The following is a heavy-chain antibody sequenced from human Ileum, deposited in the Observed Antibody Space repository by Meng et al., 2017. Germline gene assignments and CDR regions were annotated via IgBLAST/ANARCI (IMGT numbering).Heavy chain of an antibody. D-gene: IGHD2-15*01. CDR3: VRHGGKYFDS. Sequence: LPAAESGPGLGEPSATLSLTCIVPGGSISSSFYWSLVRQSPGKGLEWIGQIYLAGSPNYNPSLESRVTISVDKSKNQFSLRLTSVTAADTAIFYCVRHGGKYFDSWGQGTLVTVSS. V-gene: IGHV4/OR15-8*01. CDR2: IYLAGSP. J-gene: IGHJ4*02. CDR1: GGSISSSFY.